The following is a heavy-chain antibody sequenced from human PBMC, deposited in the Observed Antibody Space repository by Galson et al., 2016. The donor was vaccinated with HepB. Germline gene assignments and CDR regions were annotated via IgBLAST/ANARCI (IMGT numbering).Heavy chain of an antibody. D-gene: IGHD3-3*01. CDR2: SRNKANSYIT. CDR3: STAGVRFLSWS. CDR1: GFRFSDQY. V-gene: IGHV3-72*01. Sequence: SLRLSCAASGFRFSDQYIDWVRQPPGKGPEWVGRSRNKANSYITEYAASVKGRFTISRDDSKSSVYLQMNSLKTDDTAVYYCSTAGVRFLSWSWGRGTLVTVSS. J-gene: IGHJ5*02.